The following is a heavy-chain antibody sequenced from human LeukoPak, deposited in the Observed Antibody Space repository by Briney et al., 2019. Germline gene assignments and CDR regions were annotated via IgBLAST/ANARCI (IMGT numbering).Heavy chain of an antibody. CDR1: GFIFSNFW. CDR3: ARIFEYTSIYYFDY. D-gene: IGHD6-6*01. J-gene: IGHJ4*02. CDR2: LRQDGSDK. V-gene: IGHV3-7*01. Sequence: GGSLRLSCTASGFIFSNFWMSWVRQAPGKGLEWVANLRQDGSDKYYVDSVKGRFTLSRDNAKSSLYLQMNSLRAEDTAVYYCARIFEYTSIYYFDYWGQGTLVTVSS.